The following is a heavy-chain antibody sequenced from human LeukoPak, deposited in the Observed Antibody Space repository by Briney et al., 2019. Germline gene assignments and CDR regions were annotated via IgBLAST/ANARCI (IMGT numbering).Heavy chain of an antibody. CDR1: GYTFTSYD. CDR2: MNPNSGNT. Sequence: ASVKVSCKASGYTFTSYDINWVRQATGQGLEWMGWMNPNSGNTGYAQKFQGRVTMTRNTSISTAYMELSSLRSEDTAVYYCARGSLLLWFGELSSNNWFDPWGQGTLVTVSS. V-gene: IGHV1-8*01. CDR3: ARGSLLLWFGELSSNNWFDP. J-gene: IGHJ5*02. D-gene: IGHD3-10*01.